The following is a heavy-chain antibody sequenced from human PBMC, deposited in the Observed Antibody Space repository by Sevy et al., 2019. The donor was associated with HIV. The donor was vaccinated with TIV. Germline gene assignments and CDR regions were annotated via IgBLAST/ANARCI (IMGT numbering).Heavy chain of an antibody. V-gene: IGHV3-21*01. J-gene: IGHJ4*02. D-gene: IGHD5-12*01. Sequence: GGSLRLSCAASGFTFSSYSMNWVRQAPGKGLEWVSSISSSSSYIYYADSVKGRFTISRDNAKNSLYLQMNSLRAEDTAVYYCARDGEMATTIDYWGQGTLVTVSS. CDR2: ISSSSSYI. CDR1: GFTFSSYS. CDR3: ARDGEMATTIDY.